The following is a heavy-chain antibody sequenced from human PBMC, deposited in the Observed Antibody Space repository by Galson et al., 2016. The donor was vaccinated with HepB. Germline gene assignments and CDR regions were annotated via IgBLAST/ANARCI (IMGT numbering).Heavy chain of an antibody. Sequence: LSLTCTVSRGSISSTDDFWGWIRQPPGKGLEWIGTVYYSGTTYYNPSLKSRVTISVDTSKNQFSLKLSSVTAADTAVYYCARLLVTTDYFDYWGQGTLVTVSS. CDR2: VYYSGTT. D-gene: IGHD2-21*02. CDR3: ARLLVTTDYFDY. V-gene: IGHV4-39*01. J-gene: IGHJ4*02. CDR1: RGSISSTDDF.